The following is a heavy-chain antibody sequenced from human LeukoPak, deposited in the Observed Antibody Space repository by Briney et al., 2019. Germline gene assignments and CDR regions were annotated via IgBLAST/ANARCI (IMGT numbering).Heavy chain of an antibody. CDR2: IYSGGNT. Sequence: GGSLRLSCAASGFTFSSYGMHWVRQAPGKGLEWVSVIYSGGNTYYADSVKGRFTISRDNSKNTLYLQMNSLRAEDTAVYYCARGSRGGDCELDYWGQGTLVTVSS. V-gene: IGHV3-53*01. J-gene: IGHJ4*02. CDR3: ARGSRGGDCELDY. CDR1: GFTFSSYG. D-gene: IGHD2-21*02.